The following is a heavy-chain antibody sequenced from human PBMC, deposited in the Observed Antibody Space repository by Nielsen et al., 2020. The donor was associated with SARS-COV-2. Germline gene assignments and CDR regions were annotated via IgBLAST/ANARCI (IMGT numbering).Heavy chain of an antibody. CDR2: ISWNSGSI. Sequence: SLKISCAASGFTFDDYAMHWVRQAPGKGLEWVSGISWNSGSIGYAGSVKGRFTISRDNAKNSLYLQMNSLRAEDTALYYCAKGGTEFDYWGQGTLVTVSS. V-gene: IGHV3-9*01. J-gene: IGHJ4*02. D-gene: IGHD3-16*01. CDR3: AKGGTEFDY. CDR1: GFTFDDYA.